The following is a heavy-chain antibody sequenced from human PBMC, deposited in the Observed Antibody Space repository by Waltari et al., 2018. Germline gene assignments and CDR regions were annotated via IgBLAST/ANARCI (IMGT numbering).Heavy chain of an antibody. J-gene: IGHJ4*02. CDR1: GFTFSSYW. CDR3: SSGYFVGDFG. Sequence: EVQLVESGGGLVQPGGSLRLSCAAYGFTFSSYWMRWVRQAPGKGLEWVANIKQDGSEKYYVDSVKGRFTISRDNAKNSLYLQMNSLRAEDTAVYYCSSGYFVGDFGWGQGTLVTVSS. V-gene: IGHV3-7*01. D-gene: IGHD3-22*01. CDR2: IKQDGSEK.